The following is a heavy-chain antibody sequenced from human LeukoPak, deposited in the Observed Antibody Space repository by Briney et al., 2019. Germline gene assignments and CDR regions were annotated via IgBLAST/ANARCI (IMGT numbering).Heavy chain of an antibody. CDR1: GGSFSGYY. Sequence: PSETPSLTCAVYGGSFSGYYWSWIRQPPGKGLEWIGEINHSGSTNYNPSLKSRVTISVDTSKNQFSLKLSSVTAADTAVYYCARTVSPLFPSHEDNYYYYMDVWGKGTTVTVSS. D-gene: IGHD2/OR15-2a*01. CDR3: ARTVSPLFPSHEDNYYYYMDV. CDR2: INHSGST. J-gene: IGHJ6*03. V-gene: IGHV4-34*01.